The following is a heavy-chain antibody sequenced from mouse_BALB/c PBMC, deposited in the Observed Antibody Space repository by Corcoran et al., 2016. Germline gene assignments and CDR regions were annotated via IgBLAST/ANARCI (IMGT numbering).Heavy chain of an antibody. Sequence: EVQLQQSGAELVKPGASVKLSCTASGFNIKDTYMNWVKQRPEQGLEWIGRIDPANGNTKYDPKFQGKATITADTSSNTAYLQLSSLTSEDTAVYYCARNYDYDRYFDVWGAGTTVTVSS. J-gene: IGHJ1*01. V-gene: IGHV14-3*02. CDR1: GFNIKDTY. CDR2: IDPANGNT. CDR3: ARNYDYDRYFDV. D-gene: IGHD2-4*01.